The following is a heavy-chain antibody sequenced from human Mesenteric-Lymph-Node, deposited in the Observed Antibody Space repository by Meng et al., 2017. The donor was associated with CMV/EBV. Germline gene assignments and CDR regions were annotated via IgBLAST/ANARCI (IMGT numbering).Heavy chain of an antibody. CDR1: GYPFTNYR. J-gene: IGHJ4*02. V-gene: IGHV1-18*04. Sequence: SGYPFTNYRIIWVRQAPGQGLEWVGWISVYNGNTNYAQKLQGRVTMTTDTSTSTAYMELRSLKSDDTAVYYCARETDGYGIVYYFDYWGQGTLVTVSS. CDR3: ARETDGYGIVYYFDY. CDR2: ISVYNGNT. D-gene: IGHD1-26*01.